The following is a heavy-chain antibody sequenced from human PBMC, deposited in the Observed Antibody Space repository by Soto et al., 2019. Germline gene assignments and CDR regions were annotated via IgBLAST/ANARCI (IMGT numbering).Heavy chain of an antibody. J-gene: IGHJ4*01. CDR1: GFIFTDYS. CDR3: ARDPNRIDGYNFDS. D-gene: IGHD5-12*01. CDR2: ISNGDETT. V-gene: IGHV3-11*01. Sequence: RLSCAASGFIFTDYSMTWIRQAPGKGLEWVSYISNGDETTQYADSVKGRFTVSRDNAKKVLFLQMSSLRVDDTAVYYCARDPNRIDGYNFDSWGRVALVTVSS.